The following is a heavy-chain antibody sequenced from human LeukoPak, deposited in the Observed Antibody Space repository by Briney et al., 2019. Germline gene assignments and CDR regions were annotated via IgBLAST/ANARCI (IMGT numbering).Heavy chain of an antibody. V-gene: IGHV7-4-1*02. CDR2: INTNTGNP. J-gene: IGHJ3*02. Sequence: ASVKVSCKASGYTFTNHAMNWMRQAPGQGLEWMGWINTNTGNPTYAQGFTGRFVFSLDTSVSTAYLQISSLKAEDTAVYYCASFNASGWGAFDIWGQGTMVTVSS. CDR3: ASFNASGWGAFDI. CDR1: GYTFTNHA. D-gene: IGHD2/OR15-2a*01.